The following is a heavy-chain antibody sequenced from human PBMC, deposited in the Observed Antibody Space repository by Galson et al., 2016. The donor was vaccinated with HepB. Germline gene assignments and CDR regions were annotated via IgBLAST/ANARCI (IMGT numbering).Heavy chain of an antibody. V-gene: IGHV4-59*08. CDR3: ARHRSNFGGVIALTVFDN. CDR2: IYYSGTT. D-gene: IGHD3-16*02. CDR1: GGSIGSHY. J-gene: IGHJ4*02. Sequence: SETLSLTCTVSGGSIGSHYWSWIRQSPGKGLEGIGSIYYSGTTEYNPSLKSRVATSVDTSKNQLSLNLSSVTAADTALYFCARHRSNFGGVIALTVFDNWGPGTLVTVSS.